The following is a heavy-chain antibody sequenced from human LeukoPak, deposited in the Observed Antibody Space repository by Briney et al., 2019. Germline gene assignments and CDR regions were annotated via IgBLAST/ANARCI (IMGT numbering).Heavy chain of an antibody. CDR3: ARVTGVSAQVDY. V-gene: IGHV5-51*01. J-gene: IGHJ4*02. CDR1: GNSFTNYW. Sequence: GESLTISCKGSGNSFTNYWIAWVRQMPGKGLEWMGIIYPGDSDTRYSPSFQDQVTISADKSISTAYLQWSSLKASDTAMYYCARVTGVSAQVDYWGQGTLTTVSS. CDR2: IYPGDSDT. D-gene: IGHD5/OR15-5a*01.